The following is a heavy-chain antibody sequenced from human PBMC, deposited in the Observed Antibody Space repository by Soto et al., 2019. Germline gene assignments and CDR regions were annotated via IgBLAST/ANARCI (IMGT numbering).Heavy chain of an antibody. CDR2: ISSTSSYT. Sequence: PWGPLRLSCGASEVTCSSYAMNWVRQTQERGLEWVSSISSTSSYTHYADSVKGRFTISRDNANNSLFLQMNSPRAEDTAVYYCARDLALAGNYWGQGALVTVSS. J-gene: IGHJ4*02. V-gene: IGHV3-21*01. CDR1: EVTCSSYA. CDR3: ARDLALAGNY. D-gene: IGHD6-19*01.